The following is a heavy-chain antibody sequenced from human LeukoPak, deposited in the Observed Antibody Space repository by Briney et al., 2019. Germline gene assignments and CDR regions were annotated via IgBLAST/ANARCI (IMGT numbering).Heavy chain of an antibody. CDR1: GGSISRSSHY. Sequence: SETLSLTCTVSGGSISRSSHYWGWIRQPPGKGLEWIGSFYYSGSTYYNPSLKSRVTISVDTSKNQFSLKLSSVTAADTAVYYAAVVTSSNWFDPWGQGTLVTVSS. V-gene: IGHV4-39*07. J-gene: IGHJ5*02. D-gene: IGHD3-22*01. CDR2: FYYSGST. CDR3: AVVTSSNWFDP.